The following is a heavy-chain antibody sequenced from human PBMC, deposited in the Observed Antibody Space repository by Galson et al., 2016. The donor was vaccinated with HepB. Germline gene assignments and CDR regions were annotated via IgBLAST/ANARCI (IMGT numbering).Heavy chain of an antibody. CDR2: IYPGDSEI. D-gene: IGHD3-3*01. V-gene: IGHV5-51*01. J-gene: IGHJ6*02. CDR3: ARQYNFWSGYSESYYGMDV. CDR1: GYSFPYYW. Sequence: QSGAEVKKAGESLKISCKASGYSFPYYWIGWVRQKPGKGLEWMGIIYPGDSEIRYSPSFQGPVTMSVDKSIGTAFLQWSSLKASDTAMYYCARQYNFWSGYSESYYGMDVWGQGTTVTVSS.